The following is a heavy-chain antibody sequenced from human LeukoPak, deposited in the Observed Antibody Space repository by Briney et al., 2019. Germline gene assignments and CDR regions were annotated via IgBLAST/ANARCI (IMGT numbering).Heavy chain of an antibody. CDR1: GGSTTSNY. V-gene: IGHV4-59*01. CDR2: IYYTGST. D-gene: IGHD3-22*01. Sequence: SETLTLTRTGSGGSTTSNYWSWIRQPPGKGLEYIGYIYYTGSTNYNPSLKSRVTISVDTSKNQFSLKMRFLTAADTAVYYCARGADYDTHSSYFDPWGQGTLVTVSS. J-gene: IGHJ5*02. CDR3: ARGADYDTHSSYFDP.